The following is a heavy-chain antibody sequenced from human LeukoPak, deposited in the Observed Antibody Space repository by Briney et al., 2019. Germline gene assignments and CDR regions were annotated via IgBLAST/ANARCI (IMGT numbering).Heavy chain of an antibody. CDR1: GFTFSSYG. V-gene: IGHV3-33*01. D-gene: IGHD4-17*01. CDR2: IWYDGSNK. J-gene: IGHJ4*02. Sequence: GRSLRLSCAASGFTFSSYGMHWVRQAPGKGLEWVAVIWYDGSNKYYADSVKGRFTISRDNSKNTLYLQMNSLRAEDTAVYYCARDPDYGDCLDYWGQGTLVTVSS. CDR3: ARDPDYGDCLDY.